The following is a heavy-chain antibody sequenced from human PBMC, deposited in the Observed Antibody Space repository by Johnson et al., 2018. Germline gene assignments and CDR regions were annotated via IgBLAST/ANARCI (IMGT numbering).Heavy chain of an antibody. Sequence: VQLVQSGGGLVQPGESLRLSCAAFGFPFRNYWMSWVRQAPGKGVEWVANINLHGNEKYFVDSVNGRFTISRDNAKNSLYLQMNSLRAEDTAVYYCARHYENTFNMWGQGTMVTVSS. CDR3: ARHYENTFNM. J-gene: IGHJ3*02. CDR1: GFPFRNYW. V-gene: IGHV3-7*01. CDR2: INLHGNEK. D-gene: IGHD3-3*01.